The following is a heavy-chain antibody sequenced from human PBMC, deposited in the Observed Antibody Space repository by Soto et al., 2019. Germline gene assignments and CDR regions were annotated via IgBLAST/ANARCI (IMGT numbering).Heavy chain of an antibody. CDR3: AARSDYGDLPNWLDP. D-gene: IGHD4-17*01. J-gene: IGHJ5*02. CDR2: ISGSGGTT. V-gene: IGHV3-23*01. CDR1: GFTFSSYA. Sequence: GGSVRICCAASGFTFSSYAMRWVRQAPGKGLEWVSAISGSGGTTYYADSVKGRFTISRDNAKNTLNLQMNSLRAEDTAVYYCAARSDYGDLPNWLDPWGQGPLVTVSS.